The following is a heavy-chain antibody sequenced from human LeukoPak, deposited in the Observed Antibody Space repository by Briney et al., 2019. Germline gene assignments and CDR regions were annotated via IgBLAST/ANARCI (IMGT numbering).Heavy chain of an antibody. D-gene: IGHD6-13*01. CDR1: GGSISSYY. Sequence: SETLSLTCTVSGGSISSYYWSWIRQPPGKGLEWIGYIYYSGSTNYNPSLKSRVTISVDTSKNQFSLKLSSVTAADTAVYYCARTYCSSWYASDYWGQGTLVTVSS. V-gene: IGHV4-59*01. CDR3: ARTYCSSWYASDY. CDR2: IYYSGST. J-gene: IGHJ4*02.